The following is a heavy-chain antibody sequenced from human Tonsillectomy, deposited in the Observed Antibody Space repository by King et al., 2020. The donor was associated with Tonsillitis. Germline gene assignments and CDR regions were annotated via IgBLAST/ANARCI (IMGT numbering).Heavy chain of an antibody. CDR2: IITIFGTA. CDR1: GGTFSSYA. Sequence: QLVQSGAEVKKPGSSVKVSCKASGGTFSSYAISWVRQAPGQGLEWMGGIITIFGTANYAQKFQGRVTITADESTSTAYMELSSLRSEDRAWYYCAGTFGGVYYYASRGTQKDDAFDIWGQGTMVTVSS. CDR3: AGTFGGVYYYASRGTQKDDAFDI. D-gene: IGHD3-22*01. V-gene: IGHV1-69*01. J-gene: IGHJ3*02.